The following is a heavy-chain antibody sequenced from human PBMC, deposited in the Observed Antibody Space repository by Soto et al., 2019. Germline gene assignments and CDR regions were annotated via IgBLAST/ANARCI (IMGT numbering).Heavy chain of an antibody. Sequence: PSETLSLSCAASGFTFSSYWMSWVRQAPGKGLEWVANIKQDGSEKYYVDSVKGRFTIPRDNAKNSLYLQMNSLRAEDTAVYYCATDIVATIADYWGQGTLVTVSS. CDR1: GFTFSSYW. CDR3: ATDIVATIADY. D-gene: IGHD5-12*01. CDR2: IKQDGSEK. J-gene: IGHJ4*02. V-gene: IGHV3-7*04.